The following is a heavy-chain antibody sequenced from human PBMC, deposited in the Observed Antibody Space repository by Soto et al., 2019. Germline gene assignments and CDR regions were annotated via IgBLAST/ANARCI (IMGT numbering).Heavy chain of an antibody. D-gene: IGHD1-26*01. V-gene: IGHV3-30*18. J-gene: IGHJ4*02. CDR2: ISYDGSNK. CDR3: AKGGATHALDN. Sequence: GGSLRLSCAASGFTFSSYGMHWVRQAPGKGLEWVAVISYDGSNKYYADSVKGRFTISRDNSKNTLYLQMNSLRGEDTAVYYCAKGGATHALDNWGQGTLVTVSS. CDR1: GFTFSSYG.